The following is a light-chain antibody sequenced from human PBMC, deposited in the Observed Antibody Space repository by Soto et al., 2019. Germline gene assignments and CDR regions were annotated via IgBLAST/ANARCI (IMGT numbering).Light chain of an antibody. CDR3: QQLNSYPLT. Sequence: EIVLTQSPGTLSLSPGERATLSCRASQTVRNNYLAWYQQKPGQAPRLLIYDASNRATGIPDRFSGSGSGTDFTLTISSLQPEDFATYYCQQLNSYPLTFGGGTRLEIK. CDR2: DAS. CDR1: QTVRNNY. J-gene: IGKJ5*01. V-gene: IGKV3D-20*02.